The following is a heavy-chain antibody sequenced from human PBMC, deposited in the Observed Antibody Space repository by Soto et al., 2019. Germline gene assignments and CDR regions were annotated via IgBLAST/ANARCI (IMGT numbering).Heavy chain of an antibody. D-gene: IGHD6-19*01. J-gene: IGHJ4*02. Sequence: QVQLVESGGGVVQPGRSLRLSCAASGFTFSSYAMHWVRQAPGKGLEWVAVISYDGSIQYYADSMKGRFTISRDNSKNTLYLQMHTLRAGDTAVYYCARQNSGWSYYFDYWGLGTLVTVSS. CDR3: ARQNSGWSYYFDY. V-gene: IGHV3-30-3*01. CDR2: ISYDGSIQ. CDR1: GFTFSSYA.